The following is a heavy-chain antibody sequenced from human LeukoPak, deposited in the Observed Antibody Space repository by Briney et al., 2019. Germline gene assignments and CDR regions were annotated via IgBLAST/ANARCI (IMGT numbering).Heavy chain of an antibody. Sequence: PGRSLRLSCAASGFTFSSYAMHWVRQAPGKGLEWVAVISYDGSNKYYADSVKGRFTISRDNSKNTLYLQMNSLRAEDTAVYYCAREDSFCAFDIWGQGTMVTVSS. CDR2: ISYDGSNK. D-gene: IGHD2-15*01. CDR1: GFTFSSYA. J-gene: IGHJ3*02. CDR3: AREDSFCAFDI. V-gene: IGHV3-30*04.